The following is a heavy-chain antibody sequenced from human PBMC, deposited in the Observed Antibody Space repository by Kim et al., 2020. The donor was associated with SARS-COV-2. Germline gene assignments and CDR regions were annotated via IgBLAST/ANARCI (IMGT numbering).Heavy chain of an antibody. J-gene: IGHJ6*02. CDR2: IYYSGST. V-gene: IGHV4-59*01. CDR1: GGSISSYY. Sequence: SETLSLTCTVSGGSISSYYWSWIRQPPGKGLEWIGYIYYSGSTNYNPSLKSRVTISVDTSKNQFSLKLSSVTAADTAVYYCARDSPYYYDRSRDYGMDVWGQGTTVTVSS. D-gene: IGHD3-22*01. CDR3: ARDSPYYYDRSRDYGMDV.